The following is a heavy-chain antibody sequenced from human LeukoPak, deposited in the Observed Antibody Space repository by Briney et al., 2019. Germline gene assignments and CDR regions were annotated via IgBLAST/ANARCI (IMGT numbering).Heavy chain of an antibody. V-gene: IGHV3-30*18. J-gene: IGHJ4*02. CDR2: ISYDGSNK. CDR3: ANVPAAAPHFDY. CDR1: GFTFSSYG. Sequence: AGRSLRLSCAASGFTFSSYGMHWVRQAPGKGLEWVAVISYDGSNKYYAGSVKGRFTISRDNFKNTLYLQMNSLRAEDTAVYYCANVPAAAPHFDYWGQGTLVTVSS. D-gene: IGHD2-2*01.